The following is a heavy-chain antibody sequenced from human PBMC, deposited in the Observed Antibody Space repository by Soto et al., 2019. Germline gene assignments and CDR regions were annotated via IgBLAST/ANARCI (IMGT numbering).Heavy chain of an antibody. CDR1: GYTFTSYG. Sequence: ASVKVSCKASGYTFTSYGISWVRQAPGQGLEWMGWISAYNGNTNYAQKLQGRVTMTTDTSTSTAYMELRSLRSDDTAVYYCARRKLGLRVVIGHFDYWGRGTLVTVSS. V-gene: IGHV1-18*01. D-gene: IGHD3-3*01. CDR2: ISAYNGNT. CDR3: ARRKLGLRVVIGHFDY. J-gene: IGHJ4*02.